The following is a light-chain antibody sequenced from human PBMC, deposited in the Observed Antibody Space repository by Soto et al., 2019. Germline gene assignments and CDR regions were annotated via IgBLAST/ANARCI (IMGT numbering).Light chain of an antibody. V-gene: IGKV1-5*01. Sequence: DIQLTQSPSTLSASIGDRVVITCRASQTIDRWLAWYQQRPGLAPRLLIYDASTLESGVPSRFSCSGSETEFTLTISSLKPDDFATYHCQQYEGNPTFGQGTTVEVK. CDR1: QTIDRW. CDR2: DAS. J-gene: IGKJ1*01. CDR3: QQYEGNPT.